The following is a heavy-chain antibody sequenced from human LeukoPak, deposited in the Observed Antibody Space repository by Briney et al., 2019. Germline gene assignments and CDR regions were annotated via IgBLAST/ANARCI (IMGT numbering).Heavy chain of an antibody. J-gene: IGHJ5*02. CDR1: GFTFSSYS. D-gene: IGHD3-3*01. CDR2: ISSSSSTI. V-gene: IGHV3-48*02. Sequence: QPGGSLRLSCAASGFTFSSYSMNWVRQAPGKGLEWVSYISSSSSTIYYADSVKGRFTISKDNAKNSLYLQMNSLRDEDTAVYYCARDSTPGPRDFWSGYLGAWFDPWGQGTLVTVSS. CDR3: ARDSTPGPRDFWSGYLGAWFDP.